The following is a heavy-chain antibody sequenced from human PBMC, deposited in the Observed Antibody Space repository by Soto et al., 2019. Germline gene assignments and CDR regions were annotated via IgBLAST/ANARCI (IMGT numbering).Heavy chain of an antibody. J-gene: IGHJ6*02. Sequence: GGSLRLSCAASGFTFSSHGIHWVRRAPGKGLEWVSVIYRAGKIYYADSVKGRFTTSSDNSQNTWFLQMNSLRAEDTAVYYCARDSGLIWGNYGMDVWGQGTTVTVSS. CDR2: IYRAGKI. D-gene: IGHD2-15*01. CDR3: ARDSGLIWGNYGMDV. CDR1: GFTFSSHG. V-gene: IGHV3-NL1*01.